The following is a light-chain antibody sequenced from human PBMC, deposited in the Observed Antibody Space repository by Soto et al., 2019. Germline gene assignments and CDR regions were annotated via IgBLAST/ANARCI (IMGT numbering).Light chain of an antibody. J-gene: IGKJ5*01. Sequence: EIVFTPSPGTLSFSSGGGAPLSRRASQTVIHNYLAWHQQKTGQTPRLIVYGESNRATGIPDRFSGSGSGTDFTLTISRLETEDFAVYYCQQHGSSPITVGQGTRREIK. CDR1: QTVIHNY. CDR3: QQHGSSPIT. V-gene: IGKV3-20*01. CDR2: GES.